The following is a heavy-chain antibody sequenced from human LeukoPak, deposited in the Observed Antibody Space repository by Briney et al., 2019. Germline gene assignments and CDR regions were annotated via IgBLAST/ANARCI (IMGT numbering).Heavy chain of an antibody. J-gene: IGHJ4*02. CDR2: INHSGST. CDR1: GGSFSPYY. V-gene: IGHV4-34*01. Sequence: SETLSLTCAVYGGSFSPYYWSWIRQPPGKGLEWIGEINHSGSTDYNPSLKSRVTISVDTSKNQFSLRLSSVTAADTAVYYCARGGFYCGGDCYVDYWGQGTLVTVSS. CDR3: ARGGFYCGGDCYVDY. D-gene: IGHD2-21*02.